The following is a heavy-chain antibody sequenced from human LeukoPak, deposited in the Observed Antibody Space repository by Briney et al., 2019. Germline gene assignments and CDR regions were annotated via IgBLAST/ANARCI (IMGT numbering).Heavy chain of an antibody. CDR3: ARVAAAGTPSYAECFQH. D-gene: IGHD6-13*01. V-gene: IGHV1-8*01. CDR1: GYTFTSYD. Sequence: GASVKVSCKASGYTFTSYDINWVRQATGQGLEWMGWMNPNSGNTGYAQKFQGRVTMTRNTSISTAYMELSSLRSEDTAVYYCARVAAAGTPSYAECFQHWGQGTLVTVSS. J-gene: IGHJ1*01. CDR2: MNPNSGNT.